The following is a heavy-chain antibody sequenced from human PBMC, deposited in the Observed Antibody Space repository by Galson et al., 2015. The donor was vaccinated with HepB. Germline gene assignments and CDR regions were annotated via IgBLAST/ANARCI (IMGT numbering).Heavy chain of an antibody. Sequence: SLRLSCAASGFTFSSYSMNWVRQAPGKGLEWVSSISSSSSYIYYADSVKGRFTISRDNAKNSLYLQMNSLRAEDTAVYYCARDTITFGGVMTGAFDIWGQGTMVTVSS. V-gene: IGHV3-21*01. CDR3: ARDTITFGGVMTGAFDI. J-gene: IGHJ3*02. CDR2: ISSSSSYI. CDR1: GFTFSSYS. D-gene: IGHD3-16*01.